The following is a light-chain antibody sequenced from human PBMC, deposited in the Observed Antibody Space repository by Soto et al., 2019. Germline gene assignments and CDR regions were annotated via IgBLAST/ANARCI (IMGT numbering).Light chain of an antibody. CDR2: KAS. V-gene: IGKV1-5*03. CDR1: QSISSW. J-gene: IGKJ1*01. CDR3: QQYNSYSWT. Sequence: SQTTQSPTTLSSSVGDRVTITCRASQSISSWLAWYQQKPGKAPKLLIYKASSLESGVPSRFSGSGSGTEFTLTISSLQPDDFATYYCQQYNSYSWTFGQGTKVDIK.